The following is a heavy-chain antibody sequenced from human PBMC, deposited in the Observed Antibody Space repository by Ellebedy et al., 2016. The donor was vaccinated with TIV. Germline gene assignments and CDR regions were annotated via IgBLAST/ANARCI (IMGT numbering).Heavy chain of an antibody. CDR2: ITESGGNT. CDR3: ARDPVGVGPAFDV. D-gene: IGHD3-16*01. J-gene: IGHJ3*01. Sequence: GESLKISCAASGLTFSSHAMSWVRQAPGKGLEWVSSITESGGNTYYADSVKGRFTISSDNSKDTLFLQMNSPRAEDTAIYFCARDPVGVGPAFDVWGQGTMVTVSS. CDR1: GLTFSSHA. V-gene: IGHV3-23*01.